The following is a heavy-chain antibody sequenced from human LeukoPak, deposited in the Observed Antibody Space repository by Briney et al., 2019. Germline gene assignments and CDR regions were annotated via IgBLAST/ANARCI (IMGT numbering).Heavy chain of an antibody. D-gene: IGHD3-22*01. V-gene: IGHV3-74*01. CDR1: GFTFSSYW. CDR3: ARPLTTMIVVGGY. Sequence: PGGSLRLSCAASGFTFSSYWMHWVRQAPGKGLVWVSRINSDGSSTSYADSVKGRFTISRDNAKNSLYLHMNSLRAEDTAVYYCARPLTTMIVVGGYWGQGTLVTVSS. CDR2: INSDGSST. J-gene: IGHJ4*02.